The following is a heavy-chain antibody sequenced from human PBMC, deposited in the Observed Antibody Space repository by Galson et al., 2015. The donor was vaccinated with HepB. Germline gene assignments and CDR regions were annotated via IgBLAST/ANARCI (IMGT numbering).Heavy chain of an antibody. J-gene: IGHJ3*02. CDR2: IYWDDDK. Sequence: PALVKPTQTLTLTCTFSGFSLRSTGVGVGWIRQPPGRALEWLALIYWDDDKRYSPFLKSRLTITKDTSKDQVVLTMTNMDPVDTATYHCAHRRGDFWSAGLFDIWGQGTMVTVSS. D-gene: IGHD3-3*01. V-gene: IGHV2-5*02. CDR3: AHRRGDFWSAGLFDI. CDR1: GFSLRSTGVG.